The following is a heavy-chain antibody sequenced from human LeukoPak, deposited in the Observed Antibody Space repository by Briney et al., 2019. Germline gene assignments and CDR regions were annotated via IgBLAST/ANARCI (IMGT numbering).Heavy chain of an antibody. V-gene: IGHV3-53*04. CDR3: ARVGVAP. Sequence: QASETLSLTCAVYGGSFSGYYWSWVRQAPGKGLEWVSVIYSGGSTYYADSVKGRFTISRHNSKNTLYLQMNSLRAEDTAVYYCARVGVAPWGQGTLVTVSS. CDR1: GGSFSGYY. D-gene: IGHD3-3*01. CDR2: IYSGGST. J-gene: IGHJ5*02.